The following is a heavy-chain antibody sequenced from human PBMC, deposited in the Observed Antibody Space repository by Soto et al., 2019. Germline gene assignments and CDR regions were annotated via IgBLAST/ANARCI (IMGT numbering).Heavy chain of an antibody. D-gene: IGHD3-3*01. Sequence: QLQLQESGPGLVKPSETLSLTCTVSGGSISSSSYYWGWIRQPPGKGLEWIGSIEYSGSTYYNPRVKSRVTSAVDTSKNQLSLKMSSVTAADTAVYYCARAGNYDFWSGYYIDYWGQGTLVTVSS. V-gene: IGHV4-39*01. CDR1: GGSISSSSYY. CDR2: IEYSGST. CDR3: ARAGNYDFWSGYYIDY. J-gene: IGHJ4*02.